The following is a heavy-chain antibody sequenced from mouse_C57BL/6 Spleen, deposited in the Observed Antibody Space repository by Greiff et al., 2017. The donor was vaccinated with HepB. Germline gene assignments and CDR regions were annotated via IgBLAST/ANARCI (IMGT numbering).Heavy chain of an antibody. CDR1: GYTFTSYW. CDR2: IHPNSGST. Sequence: QVQLQQPGAELVKPGASVKLSCKASGYTFTSYWMHWVKQRPGQGLEWIGMIHPNSGSTNYNEKFKSKATLTVDKSSSTAYMQLSSLTSEDSAVYYCARRAPTVVFDYWGQGTTLTVSS. J-gene: IGHJ2*01. D-gene: IGHD1-1*01. CDR3: ARRAPTVVFDY. V-gene: IGHV1-64*01.